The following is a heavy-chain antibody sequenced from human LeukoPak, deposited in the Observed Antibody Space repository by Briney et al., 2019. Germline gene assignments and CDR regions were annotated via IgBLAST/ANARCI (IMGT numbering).Heavy chain of an antibody. V-gene: IGHV1-69*08. D-gene: IGHD3-22*01. CDR1: GGSFSSNP. Sequence: VKVSCKASGGSFSSNPIAWVRQAPGQGLEWTGRIIPVLDTANYAQKFQGRVTIIADKSTSTSYMELSSLRSDDTAVYYCARVAFVSSGYYYPWGQGTLVTVSS. CDR2: IIPVLDTA. CDR3: ARVAFVSSGYYYP. J-gene: IGHJ5*02.